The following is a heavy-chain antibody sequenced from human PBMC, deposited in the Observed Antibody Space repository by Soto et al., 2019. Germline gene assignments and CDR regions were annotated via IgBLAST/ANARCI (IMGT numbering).Heavy chain of an antibody. D-gene: IGHD2-15*01. CDR3: VKEMVGAAYVELLPFDL. CDR2: VDGSGGDT. V-gene: IGHV3-23*01. CDR1: GFTFSSYA. Sequence: GGSLRLSCAASGFTFSSYAMGWLRQAPGTGPEWVAFVDGSGGDTSFADSVKGRFTISRDNSKNSLYLHMNSLRAEDTGRYYCVKEMVGAAYVELLPFDLGG. J-gene: IGHJ3*01.